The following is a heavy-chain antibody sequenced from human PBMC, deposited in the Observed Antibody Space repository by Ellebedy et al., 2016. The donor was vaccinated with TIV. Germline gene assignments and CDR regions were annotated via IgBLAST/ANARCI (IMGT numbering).Heavy chain of an antibody. CDR2: MYSGGST. Sequence: GESLKISXAASGFTVSSNYINWVRQAPGKGLDWVSVMYSGGSTFYADSVKGRFTISRDNSKNTLYLQMNSLRANDTAIYYCAKDQGTGLEKFFDSWGQGTLVTVSS. CDR3: AKDQGTGLEKFFDS. J-gene: IGHJ4*02. CDR1: GFTVSSNY. D-gene: IGHD6-19*01. V-gene: IGHV3-53*01.